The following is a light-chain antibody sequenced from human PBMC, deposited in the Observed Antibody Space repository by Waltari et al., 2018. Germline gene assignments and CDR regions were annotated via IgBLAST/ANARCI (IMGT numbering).Light chain of an antibody. CDR1: ISNFARNP. J-gene: IGLJ3*02. CDR3: AAWDDSLNKV. V-gene: IGLV1-44*01. CDR2: TNN. Sequence: QSVLTHPPPASGTPGQRVTISCSGSISNFARNPVNWYHQLPGTAPKLLLYTNNQRPSGVPDRFSGSKSGTSASLAISGRQSEDEADYYCAAWDDSLNKVFGGGTKLTVL.